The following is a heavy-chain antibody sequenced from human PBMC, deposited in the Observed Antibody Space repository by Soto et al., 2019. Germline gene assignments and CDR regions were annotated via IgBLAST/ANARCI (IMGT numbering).Heavy chain of an antibody. V-gene: IGHV4-30-2*01. J-gene: IGHJ3*02. Sequence: SETLSLTCAVSGGSIISDGYSWSWIRQPPGKGLQWIGHIYEGGNTYYTPSLESRVAISTDKSKNQFSLRLSSVTAADTAVYYCVRRSPEDAFDIWGQGTMVTV. CDR1: GGSIISDGYS. CDR3: VRRSPEDAFDI. CDR2: IYEGGNT.